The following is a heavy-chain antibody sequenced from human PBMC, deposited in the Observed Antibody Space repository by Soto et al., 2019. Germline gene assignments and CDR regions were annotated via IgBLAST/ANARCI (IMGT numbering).Heavy chain of an antibody. V-gene: IGHV3-23*01. D-gene: IGHD3-22*01. CDR2: MRGSNGDT. CDR1: GFTFSFCA. CDR3: VKGHSDSYYYFDY. Sequence: EVRLLESGGALVQPGESLRLSCAASGFTFSFCAMSWVRQAPGKGLEWVSSMRGSNGDTYYADSVKGRFTISRDNSKNTLYLQMNSLRVEDTALYYCVKGHSDSYYYFDYWGQGALVTVSS. J-gene: IGHJ4*02.